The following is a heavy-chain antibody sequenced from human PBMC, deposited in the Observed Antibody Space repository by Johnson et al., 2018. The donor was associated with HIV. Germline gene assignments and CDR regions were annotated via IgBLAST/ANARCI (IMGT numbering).Heavy chain of an antibody. V-gene: IGHV3-30*02. CDR1: GFTFSSYG. J-gene: IGHJ3*02. CDR2: IRYDGSNK. Sequence: QVQLVESGGGVVQPGGSLRLSCAASGFTFSSYGMHWVRQAPGKGLEWVAFIRYDGSNKYYADSVEGRFTISRDNSKNTLYLQMGSLRAEDMAVYYCARGGRDGYNWGWAFDIWGQGTMVTVSS. D-gene: IGHD5-24*01. CDR3: ARGGRDGYNWGWAFDI.